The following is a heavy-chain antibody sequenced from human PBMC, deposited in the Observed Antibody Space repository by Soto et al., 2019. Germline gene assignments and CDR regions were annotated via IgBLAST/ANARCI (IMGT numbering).Heavy chain of an antibody. J-gene: IGHJ6*02. Sequence: FSGYYWSWIRQPPGKGLEWRGLINTKSTGTNHAQKFPGLVTIARARYISTAYMEVSRLRADDMDVYYCAFSIWGVGAVFSYGMDVWGQGTTVTVSS. CDR3: AFSIWGVGAVFSYGMDV. CDR2: INTKSTGT. CDR1: FSGYY. V-gene: IGHV1-2*04. D-gene: IGHD1-26*01.